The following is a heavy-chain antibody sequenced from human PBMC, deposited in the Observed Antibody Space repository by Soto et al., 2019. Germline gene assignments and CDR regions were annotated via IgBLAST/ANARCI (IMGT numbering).Heavy chain of an antibody. V-gene: IGHV1-3*01. Sequence: QAPLVQSGAEMEKPGASVKVSCKASGYSFTTFALHWVRQAPGQGLEWLGWINAGNGNTKSSQKFQGRVTLTSDPSATTAYMELSSLTSEDTAVYFWARIGRSISEAGRYYFYYGLDVWCLGNTVTVSS. D-gene: IGHD6-13*01. CDR1: GYSFTTFA. CDR2: INAGNGNT. CDR3: ARIGRSISEAGRYYFYYGLDV. J-gene: IGHJ6*02.